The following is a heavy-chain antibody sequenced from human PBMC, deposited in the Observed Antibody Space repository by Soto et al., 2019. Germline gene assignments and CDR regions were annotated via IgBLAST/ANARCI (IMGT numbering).Heavy chain of an antibody. D-gene: IGHD3-10*01. V-gene: IGHV3-30-3*01. J-gene: IGHJ6*02. Sequence: QVQLVESGGGVVQPGRSLRLSCAASGFTFSSYAMHWVSQAPGKGLEWVAVISYDGSNKYYADSVKGRFTISRDNSKNTLYLQMNSLRAEDTAVYYCARETDYYGSGTSYYYGMDVWGQGTTVTVSS. CDR1: GFTFSSYA. CDR2: ISYDGSNK. CDR3: ARETDYYGSGTSYYYGMDV.